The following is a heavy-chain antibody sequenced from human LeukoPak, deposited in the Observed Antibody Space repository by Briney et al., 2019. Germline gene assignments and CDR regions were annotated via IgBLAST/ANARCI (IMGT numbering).Heavy chain of an antibody. J-gene: IGHJ4*02. Sequence: SETLSLTCAVYGGSFSGYYWSWIRRPAGKGLEWIGRIYTSGSTNYNPSLKSRVTISVDTSKNQFSLKLSSVTAADMAVYYCARGPGGSSSSDFDYWGQGTLVTVSS. CDR1: GGSFSGYY. D-gene: IGHD6-6*01. CDR2: IYTSGST. V-gene: IGHV4-59*10. CDR3: ARGPGGSSSSDFDY.